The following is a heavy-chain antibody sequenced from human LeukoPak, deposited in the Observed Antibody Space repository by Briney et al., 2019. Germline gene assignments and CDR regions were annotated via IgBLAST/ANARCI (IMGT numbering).Heavy chain of an antibody. J-gene: IGHJ4*02. V-gene: IGHV3-30-3*01. Sequence: VGSLRLSCAASGFTFSSYAMHWVRQAPGKGLEWVAVISYDGSNKYYADSVKGRLTISRDNSKNTLYLQMNSLRAEDTAVYYCARANRPIAVAGKFDYWGQGTLVTVSS. D-gene: IGHD6-19*01. CDR1: GFTFSSYA. CDR2: ISYDGSNK. CDR3: ARANRPIAVAGKFDY.